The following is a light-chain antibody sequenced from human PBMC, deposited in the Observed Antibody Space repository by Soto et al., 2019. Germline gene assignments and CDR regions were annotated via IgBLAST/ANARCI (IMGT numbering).Light chain of an antibody. J-gene: IGLJ3*02. CDR1: SANIGINN. V-gene: IGLV1-47*02. CDR3: AAWDDNLSGWV. CDR2: DSN. Sequence: QSVLTQPPSASGTPGQRVTISCSGSSANIGINNVYWYQQFPGTAPKLLIFDSNQRASGVPDRMSGSQYGTSASLAISGLRSEDEADSYCAAWDDNLSGWVVGGGTKLTVL.